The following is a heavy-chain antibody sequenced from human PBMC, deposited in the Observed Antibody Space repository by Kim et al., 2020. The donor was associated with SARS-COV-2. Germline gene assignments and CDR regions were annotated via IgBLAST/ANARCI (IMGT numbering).Heavy chain of an antibody. CDR2: INHSGST. CDR1: GGSFSGYY. V-gene: IGHV4-34*01. Sequence: SETLSLTCAVYGGSFSGYYWSWIRQPPGKGLEWIGEINHSGSTNYNPSLKSRVTISVDTSKNQFSLKLSSVTAADTAVYYCARVYARIFGVVTQGNWFDPWGQGTLVTVSS. J-gene: IGHJ5*02. D-gene: IGHD3-3*01. CDR3: ARVYARIFGVVTQGNWFDP.